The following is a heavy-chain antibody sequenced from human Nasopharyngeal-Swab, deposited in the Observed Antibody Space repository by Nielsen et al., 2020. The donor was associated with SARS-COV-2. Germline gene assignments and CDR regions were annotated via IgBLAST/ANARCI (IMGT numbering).Heavy chain of an antibody. V-gene: IGHV3-23*01. CDR3: ARGGVIYGSGAFDI. D-gene: IGHD3-10*01. CDR1: GFTFSSYA. J-gene: IGHJ3*02. Sequence: GESLKISCAASGFTFSSYAMSWVRQAPGKGLEWVSATSGSGGSTYYADSVKGRFTISRDNSKNTLYLQMNSLRAEDTAVYYCARGGVIYGSGAFDIWGQGTMVTVSS. CDR2: TSGSGGST.